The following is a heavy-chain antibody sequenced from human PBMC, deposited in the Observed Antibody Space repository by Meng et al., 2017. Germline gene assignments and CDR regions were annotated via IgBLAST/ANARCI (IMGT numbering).Heavy chain of an antibody. V-gene: IGHV1-18*01. Sequence: ASVKVSCKASGGAFSSYTISWVRQAPGQGLEWMGWISAYNGNTNYAQKLQGRVTMTTDTSTSTAYMELRSLRSDDTAVYYCAREVGDGRIAVADYYYCGIDVWGQGTTVTVSS. CDR3: AREVGDGRIAVADYYYCGIDV. CDR1: GGAFSSYT. CDR2: ISAYNGNT. D-gene: IGHD6-19*01. J-gene: IGHJ6*02.